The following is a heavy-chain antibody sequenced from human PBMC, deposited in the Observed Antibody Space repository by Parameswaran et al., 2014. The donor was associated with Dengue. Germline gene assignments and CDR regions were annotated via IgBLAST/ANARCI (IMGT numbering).Heavy chain of an antibody. J-gene: IGHJ4*02. V-gene: IGHV3-15*01. CDR2: IKSKSDGGTT. CDR3: TTPPRVEGIFISDY. Sequence: VRQAPGKGPEWVGLIKSKSDGGTTDYAAPVEGRFTISRDDSKKMVFLEMKSLRIEDTAVYYCTTPPRVEGIFISDYWGQGALVTVSS. D-gene: IGHD3-3*01.